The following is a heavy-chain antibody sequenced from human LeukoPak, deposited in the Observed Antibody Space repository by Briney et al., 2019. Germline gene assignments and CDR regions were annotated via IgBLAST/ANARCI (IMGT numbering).Heavy chain of an antibody. CDR2: IIPIFGTA. CDR1: GGTFSSYA. Sequence: GSSVKVSCKASGGTFSSYAISWVRQAPGQGLEWMGRIIPIFGTANYAQKCQGRVTITTDESTSTAYMELSSLRSEDTAVYYCASRYSSGLETIDYWGQGTLVTVSS. V-gene: IGHV1-69*05. D-gene: IGHD6-19*01. J-gene: IGHJ4*02. CDR3: ASRYSSGLETIDY.